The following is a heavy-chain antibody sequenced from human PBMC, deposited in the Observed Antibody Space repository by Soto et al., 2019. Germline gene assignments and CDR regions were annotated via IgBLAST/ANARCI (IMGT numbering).Heavy chain of an antibody. CDR3: ARALRGWELTPFYYYYGMDV. CDR2: IWYDGSNK. CDR1: GFTFSSYG. D-gene: IGHD1-26*01. V-gene: IGHV3-33*01. J-gene: IGHJ6*02. Sequence: HPGGSLRLSCAASGFTFSSYGMHWVRQAPGKGLEWVAVIWYDGSNKYYADSVKGRFTISRDNSKNTLYLQMNSLRAEDTAVYYCARALRGWELTPFYYYYGMDVWGQGTTVTVSS.